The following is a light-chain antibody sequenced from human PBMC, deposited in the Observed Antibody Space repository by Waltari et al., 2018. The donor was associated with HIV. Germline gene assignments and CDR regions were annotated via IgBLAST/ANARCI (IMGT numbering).Light chain of an antibody. V-gene: IGKV4-1*01. Sequence: DIVMTQSRDSLAVSLGERATINCKSSQTVLYTSNNINYLAWYQQKPGQPPKLLIYWASTRESGVPDRFSGSGSGTDFTLTISSLQAEDVAVYFCQQYYSVPPTFGQGTKVEIK. CDR2: WAS. CDR3: QQYYSVPPT. J-gene: IGKJ1*01. CDR1: QTVLYTSNNINY.